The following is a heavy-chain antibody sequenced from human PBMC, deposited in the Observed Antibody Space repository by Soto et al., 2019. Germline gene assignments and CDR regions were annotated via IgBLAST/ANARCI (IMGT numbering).Heavy chain of an antibody. CDR2: ISYDGSNK. CDR3: AKDLKGSFDY. Sequence: LRLSCAASGFTFSSYGMHWVRQAPGKGLEWVAVISYDGSNKYYADSVKGRFTISRDNSKNTLYLQMNSLRAEDTAVYYCAKDLKGSFDYWGQGTLVTVSS. V-gene: IGHV3-30*18. CDR1: GFTFSSYG. J-gene: IGHJ4*02.